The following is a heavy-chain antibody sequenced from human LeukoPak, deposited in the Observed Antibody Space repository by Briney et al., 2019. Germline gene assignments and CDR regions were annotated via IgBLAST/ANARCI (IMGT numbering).Heavy chain of an antibody. J-gene: IGHJ6*01. CDR2: SNAYNGGT. Sequence: GSSVKVSFKASVYTFTSYGIYWVRQAPGQGLELMGWSNAYNGGTNYAQKFQGRVTMTTDTSTSTPYMELRSLRSDDSAVYCCASQGFGYLDDYSHVMDVWGAGTTVTVS. D-gene: IGHD3-10*01. V-gene: IGHV1-18*01. CDR1: VYTFTSYG. CDR3: ASQGFGYLDDYSHVMDV.